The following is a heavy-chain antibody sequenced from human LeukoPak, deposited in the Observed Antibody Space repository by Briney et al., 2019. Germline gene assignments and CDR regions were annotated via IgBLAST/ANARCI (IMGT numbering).Heavy chain of an antibody. D-gene: IGHD4-11*01. CDR2: IIPIFGTA. Sequence: SVKVSCKASGGTFSSYAISWVRQAPGQGLEWMGGIIPIFGTANYAQKFQGRVTITTDESTSTAYMELSSLRSEDMAVYYCARSLYSNYVSLDYWGQGTLVTVSS. J-gene: IGHJ4*02. CDR1: GGTFSSYA. V-gene: IGHV1-69*05. CDR3: ARSLYSNYVSLDY.